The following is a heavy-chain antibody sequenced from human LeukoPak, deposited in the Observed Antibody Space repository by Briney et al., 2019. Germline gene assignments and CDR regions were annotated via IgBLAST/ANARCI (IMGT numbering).Heavy chain of an antibody. D-gene: IGHD3-3*01. CDR2: INTNSGGT. CDR3: ARGADPTYFDFWSGYYSDY. V-gene: IGHV1-2*02. Sequence: ASVKVSCKASGYTFTGHYIHWVRPAPGQGLEWVGWINTNSGGTSYAQNFQGRVTMTSDTSISTAYMDLSRLRSDDTAVYYCARGADPTYFDFWSGYYSDYWGQGTLVTVSS. J-gene: IGHJ4*02. CDR1: GYTFTGHY.